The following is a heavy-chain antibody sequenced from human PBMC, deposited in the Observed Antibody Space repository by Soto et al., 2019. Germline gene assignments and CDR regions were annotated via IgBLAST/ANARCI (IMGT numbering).Heavy chain of an antibody. J-gene: IGHJ4*02. CDR3: ARVNRRVGQWLVLGANYFDY. Sequence: SETISLTCTVSGGSISIGDYYWSWIRQPPGKGLEWIGYIYYSGSTYYNPSLKSRVTISVDTSKNQFSLKLSSVTAADTAVYYCARVNRRVGQWLVLGANYFDYWGQGTLVTVSS. CDR1: GGSISIGDYY. V-gene: IGHV4-30-4*01. D-gene: IGHD6-19*01. CDR2: IYYSGST.